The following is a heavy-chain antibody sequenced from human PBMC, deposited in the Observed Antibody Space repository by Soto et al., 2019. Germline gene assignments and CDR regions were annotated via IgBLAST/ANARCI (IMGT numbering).Heavy chain of an antibody. D-gene: IGHD2-21*01. CDR3: ARGSRGVIRYSYYGMDV. CDR1: GGSFSGYY. CDR2: INHSGST. V-gene: IGHV4-34*01. Sequence: SETLSLTCAVYGGSFSGYYWSWIRQPPGKGLEWIGEINHSGSTNYNPSLKSRVTISVDTSKNQFSLKLSSVTAADTAVYYCARGSRGVIRYSYYGMDVWGQGTTVTVPS. J-gene: IGHJ6*02.